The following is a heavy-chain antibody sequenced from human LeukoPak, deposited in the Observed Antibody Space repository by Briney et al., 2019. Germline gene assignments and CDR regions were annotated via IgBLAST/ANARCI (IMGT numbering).Heavy chain of an antibody. CDR1: GFTFSSYA. D-gene: IGHD3-22*01. CDR2: ISSNGGST. J-gene: IGHJ4*02. V-gene: IGHV3-64*01. Sequence: PGGSLRLSCAASGFTFSSYAMHWVRQAPGKGLEYVSAISSNGGSTYYANSVKGRFTISRDNSKNTLYLQMGSLRAEDMAVYYCARWDSSGSFDYWGQGTLVTVSS. CDR3: ARWDSSGSFDY.